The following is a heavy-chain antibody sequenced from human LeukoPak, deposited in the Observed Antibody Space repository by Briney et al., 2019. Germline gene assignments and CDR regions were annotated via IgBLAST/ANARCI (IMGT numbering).Heavy chain of an antibody. J-gene: IGHJ4*02. CDR3: AREGIYYDSSGYYFGGY. Sequence: ASVKVSCKASGYTFTGYYMHWVRQAPGQGLEWMGWINPNSGGTNYAQKFQGRVTMTRDTSISTAYMELSRLRSDDTAVYYCAREGIYYDSSGYYFGGYWGQGTLVTVSS. D-gene: IGHD3-22*01. CDR2: INPNSGGT. CDR1: GYTFTGYY. V-gene: IGHV1-2*02.